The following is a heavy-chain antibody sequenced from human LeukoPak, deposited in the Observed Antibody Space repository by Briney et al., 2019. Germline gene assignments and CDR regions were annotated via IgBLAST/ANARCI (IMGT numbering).Heavy chain of an antibody. CDR1: GASISSYY. CDR2: IYYSGST. J-gene: IGHJ4*02. V-gene: IGHV4-59*08. Sequence: SETLSLTCTVSGASISSYYWSWVRQPPGKGLEWIGYIYYSGSTNYNPSLKSRVTISVDTSKNQFSLKLSSVTAADTAVYYCARLDSSSWYMVDYWGQGTLVTVSS. D-gene: IGHD6-13*01. CDR3: ARLDSSSWYMVDY.